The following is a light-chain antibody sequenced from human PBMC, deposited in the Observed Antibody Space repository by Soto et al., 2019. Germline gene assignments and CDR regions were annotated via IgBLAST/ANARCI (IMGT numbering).Light chain of an antibody. CDR1: QDIAGR. CDR3: LQVYSFPRT. CDR2: AAS. Sequence: DIHITQYPASVAACVEDRISIPCRTSQDIAGRLAWFQQKPGKAPQYLIQAASILQSGVPSRFSGSGSGTEFILSINNLQPEDFASYFCLQVYSFPRTFGLGTKVDI. V-gene: IGKV1-12*01. J-gene: IGKJ1*01.